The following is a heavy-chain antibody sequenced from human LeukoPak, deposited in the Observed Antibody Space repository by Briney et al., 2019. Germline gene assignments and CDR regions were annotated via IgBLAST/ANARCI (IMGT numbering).Heavy chain of an antibody. D-gene: IGHD6-19*01. V-gene: IGHV3-11*06. CDR2: ICSSSSYT. CDR3: ARRIAVAGLGVYYGMDV. J-gene: IGHJ6*04. CDR1: GFTFSDYY. Sequence: GGSLRLSCAASGFTFSDYYMSCIREAPGKGREWVSYICSSSSYTNYADSVKGRFTISRDNAKNSLYLQMNSLRAEDTAVYYCARRIAVAGLGVYYGMDVWGKGTTVTVSS.